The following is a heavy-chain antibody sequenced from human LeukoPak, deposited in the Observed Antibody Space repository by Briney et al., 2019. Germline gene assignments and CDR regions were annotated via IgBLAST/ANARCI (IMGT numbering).Heavy chain of an antibody. D-gene: IGHD3-10*01. V-gene: IGHV4-59*12. CDR2: IYYSGST. CDR1: GGSISSYY. CDR3: ARDPDYYGSGSYSGWVPHYYYYGMDV. J-gene: IGHJ6*02. Sequence: KPSETLSLTCTVSGGSISSYYWSWIRQPPGKGLEWIGYIYYSGSTNYNPSLKSRVTISVDTSKNQFSLKLSSVTAADTAVYYCARDPDYYGSGSYSGWVPHYYYYGMDVWGQGTTVTVSS.